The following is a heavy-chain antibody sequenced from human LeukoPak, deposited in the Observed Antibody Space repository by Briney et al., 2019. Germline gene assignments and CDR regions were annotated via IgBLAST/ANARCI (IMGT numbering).Heavy chain of an antibody. CDR3: ARDRISINALDM. V-gene: IGHV4-59*11. CDR2: ISHIGST. CDR1: GASISGHY. Sequence: SETLSLTCTVSGASISGHYLTWLRQPPGKGLEWIGYISHIGSTNYNPSLKSRVTISVDTSKNQFSLKLTLVTAADTAVYYCARDRISINALDMWGQGTMVTVSS. D-gene: IGHD1-14*01. J-gene: IGHJ3*02.